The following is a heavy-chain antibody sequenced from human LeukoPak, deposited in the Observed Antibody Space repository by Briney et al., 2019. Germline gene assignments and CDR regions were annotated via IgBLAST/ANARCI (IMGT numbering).Heavy chain of an antibody. CDR1: GGSISSGGYS. CDR2: IYHSGST. Sequence: SETLSLTCAVSGGSISSGGYSWSWIRQPPGKGLEWIGYIYHSGSTYYNPSLKSRVTISADTSKNQFSLKVSSVTAADTAVYYCARDGAFAMDVWGQGTTVTVSS. J-gene: IGHJ6*02. V-gene: IGHV4-30-2*01. CDR3: ARDGAFAMDV.